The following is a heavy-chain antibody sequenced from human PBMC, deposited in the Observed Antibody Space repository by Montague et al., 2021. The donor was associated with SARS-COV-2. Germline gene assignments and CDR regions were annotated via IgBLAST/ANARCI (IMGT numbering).Heavy chain of an antibody. V-gene: IGHV4-39*07. CDR2: FYTSGTT. D-gene: IGHD5-12*01. J-gene: IGHJ4*02. CDR1: GGSISTINYY. CDR3: AGGSRVSTYSSCFDS. Sequence: SETLSLTCTVSGGSISTINYYWGWIRQPPGKGLGWIGSFYTSGTTYYNPSLNGRVTISVDTSKNQFSLRVTSVTAADPALYVCAGGSRVSTYSSCFDSWGQGILVPVSS.